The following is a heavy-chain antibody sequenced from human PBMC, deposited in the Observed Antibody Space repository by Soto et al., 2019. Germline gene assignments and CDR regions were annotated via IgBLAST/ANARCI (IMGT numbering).Heavy chain of an antibody. D-gene: IGHD3-10*01. J-gene: IGHJ5*02. Sequence: PGGSLRLSCAASGFTFSSYSMNWVRQAPGKGLEWVSSISSSSSYIYYADSVKGRFTISRDNAKNSLYLQMNSLRAEDTAVYYCASGSGRPHNWFDPWGQGTLVTVS. CDR3: ASGSGRPHNWFDP. CDR1: GFTFSSYS. CDR2: ISSSSSYI. V-gene: IGHV3-21*01.